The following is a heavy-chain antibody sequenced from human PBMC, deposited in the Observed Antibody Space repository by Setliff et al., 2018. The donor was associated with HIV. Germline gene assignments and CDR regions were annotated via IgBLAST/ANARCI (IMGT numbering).Heavy chain of an antibody. Sequence: ASETLSLTCVVSGYSISSGSYWGWIRQPPGKGLEWIGYMYASGSTDYNPSLKSRVTISVDRFRNQFSLQLRSVTAADTAVYYCARGAWYSSGWYSSRYMDVWGKGTTVTVSS. J-gene: IGHJ6*03. CDR3: ARGAWYSSGWYSSRYMDV. CDR1: GYSISSGSY. V-gene: IGHV4-38-2*01. D-gene: IGHD6-19*01. CDR2: MYASGST.